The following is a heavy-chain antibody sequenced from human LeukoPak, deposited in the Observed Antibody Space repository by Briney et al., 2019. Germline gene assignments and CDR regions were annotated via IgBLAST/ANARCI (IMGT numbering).Heavy chain of an antibody. D-gene: IGHD4-17*01. CDR1: GFTFSSYG. V-gene: IGHV3-30*02. J-gene: IGHJ4*02. Sequence: GGSLRLSCAASGFTFSSYGMHWVRQAPGKGLEWVAFIRYDGSNKYYAGSVKGRFTISRDNSKNTLYLQMNSLRAEDTAVYYCAKDAYGDYVNYFDYWGQGTLVTVSS. CDR2: IRYDGSNK. CDR3: AKDAYGDYVNYFDY.